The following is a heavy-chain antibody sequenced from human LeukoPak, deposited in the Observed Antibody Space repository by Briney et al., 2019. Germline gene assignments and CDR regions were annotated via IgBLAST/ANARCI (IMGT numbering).Heavy chain of an antibody. V-gene: IGHV3-9*01. CDR2: ISWNSNTI. J-gene: IGHJ4*02. Sequence: PGGSLRLSCAASGFSIDDYAMHWVRQPPGKGLEWVSIISWNSNTIAYGDSVKGRFTISRDNAKNFLYLQMNSLRPEDTALYYCAKDINPYQPHSFDSWGQGTLVTVSS. CDR3: AKDINPYQPHSFDS. D-gene: IGHD2-2*01. CDR1: GFSIDDYA.